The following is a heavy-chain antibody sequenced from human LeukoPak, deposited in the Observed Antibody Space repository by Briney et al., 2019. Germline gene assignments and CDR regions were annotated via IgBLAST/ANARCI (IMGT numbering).Heavy chain of an antibody. Sequence: TSETLSLTCTVSGGSISSSSYYWGWIRQPPGKGLEWIGSIYYSGSTYYNPSLKSRVTISVDTSKNQFSLKLSSVTAADTAVYYCASLYYDFWSGYRDYWGQGTLVTVSS. CDR2: IYYSGST. CDR3: ASLYYDFWSGYRDY. D-gene: IGHD3-3*01. V-gene: IGHV4-39*01. CDR1: GGSISSSSYY. J-gene: IGHJ4*02.